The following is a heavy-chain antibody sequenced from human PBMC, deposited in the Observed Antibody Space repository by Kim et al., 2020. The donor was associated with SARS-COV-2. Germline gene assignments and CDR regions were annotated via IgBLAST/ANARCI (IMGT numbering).Heavy chain of an antibody. V-gene: IGHV5-10-1*01. D-gene: IGHD1-26*01. CDR1: GYSFTSYW. CDR2: IDPSDSYT. J-gene: IGHJ3*02. CDR3: ARGVVGAPNDAFDI. Sequence: GESLKISCKGSGYSFTSYWISWVRQMPGKGLEWMGRIDPSDSYTNYSPYFQGHVTISADKSISPAYLQWSSLKASDTAMYYCARGVVGAPNDAFDIWGQGTMGTVSS.